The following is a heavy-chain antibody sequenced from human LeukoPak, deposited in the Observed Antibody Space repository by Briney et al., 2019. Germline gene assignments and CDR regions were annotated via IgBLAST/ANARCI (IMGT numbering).Heavy chain of an antibody. D-gene: IGHD3-10*01. CDR2: TSSDLNVK. Sequence: GGSLRLSCAASGFTFRNYVIHWVRQAPGKGLEWVAVTSSDLNVKLYADSVKGRFTISRDNSRITLYLQMNSLRPEDTAIYYCAREGYYGSGSPPSLYFDYWGQGTLVTVSS. CDR3: AREGYYGSGSPPSLYFDY. CDR1: GFTFRNYV. V-gene: IGHV3-30*01. J-gene: IGHJ4*02.